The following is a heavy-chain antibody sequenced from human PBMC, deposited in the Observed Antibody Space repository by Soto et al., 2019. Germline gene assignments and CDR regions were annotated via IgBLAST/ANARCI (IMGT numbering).Heavy chain of an antibody. CDR3: VRLTYHSGSGNLDY. V-gene: IGHV4-4*02. CDR1: GGSISSSNW. Sequence: QVQLQESGPGLVKPSGTLSLTCAVSGGSISSSNWWGWVRQPPGKGLEWIGEIYHSGSTNYNPSLWSRVTISVDQSKNQFSLKETSVTAADTAVYYCVRLTYHSGSGNLDYWGQGTLVTVSS. J-gene: IGHJ4*02. CDR2: IYHSGST. D-gene: IGHD3-10*01.